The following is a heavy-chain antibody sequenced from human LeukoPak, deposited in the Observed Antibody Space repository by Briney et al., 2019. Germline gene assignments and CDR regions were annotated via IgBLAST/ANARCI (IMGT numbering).Heavy chain of an antibody. CDR1: GFTFGDYA. CDR3: TRGGYGDSLRFIYYYYYMDV. Sequence: GGSLRLSCTASGFTFGDYAMSWVRQAPGKGLEWVGFIRTKAYGGTTEYPASVKGRFTISRDDSKSIAYLQMNSLKTEDTAVYYCTRGGYGDSLRFIYYYYYMDVWGKGTTVTISS. D-gene: IGHD4-17*01. CDR2: IRTKAYGGTT. J-gene: IGHJ6*03. V-gene: IGHV3-49*04.